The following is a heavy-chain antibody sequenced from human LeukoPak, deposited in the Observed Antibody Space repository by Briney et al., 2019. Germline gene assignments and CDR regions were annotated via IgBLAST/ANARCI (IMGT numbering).Heavy chain of an antibody. CDR3: ASLYDSSDHFDY. CDR1: GYTFTGYY. J-gene: IGHJ4*02. D-gene: IGHD3-22*01. CDR2: INPNSGGT. V-gene: IGHV1-2*02. Sequence: ASVKVSCKASGYTFTGYYMHWVRQAPGQGLEWMGWINPNSGGTNYAQTFQGRVTMTRDTSSSTAYMELNRLRSDDTAVYYCASLYDSSDHFDYWGQGTLVTVSS.